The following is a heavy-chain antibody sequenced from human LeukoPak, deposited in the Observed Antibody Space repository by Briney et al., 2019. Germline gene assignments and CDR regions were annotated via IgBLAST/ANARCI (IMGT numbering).Heavy chain of an antibody. CDR3: ASTEDYYNRNDY. CDR1: GGSVSSSSYY. J-gene: IGHJ4*02. CDR2: IYYSGST. V-gene: IGHV4-39*01. Sequence: SETLSLTCTVSGGSVSSSSYYWGWIRQSPGKGLEWIGSIYYSGSTYYNPSIKSRVTTSVDTSENQFSLKLNSVTAADTAVYYCASTEDYYNRNDYWGQGTLVTVSS. D-gene: IGHD3-22*01.